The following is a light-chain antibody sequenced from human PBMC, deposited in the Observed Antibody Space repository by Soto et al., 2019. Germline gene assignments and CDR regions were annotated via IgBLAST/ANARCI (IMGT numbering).Light chain of an antibody. CDR2: GAS. J-gene: IGKJ1*01. Sequence: EIGMTQSPATLSVSPGDRATLSCRASQSVNTNLTWYQQKPGQAPRLLIYGASTRATGIPARFSGGGSGTEFTLTISRLQSEDFAVYYCQQYSNWPRTFGQGTKVEIK. CDR3: QQYSNWPRT. V-gene: IGKV3-15*01. CDR1: QSVNTN.